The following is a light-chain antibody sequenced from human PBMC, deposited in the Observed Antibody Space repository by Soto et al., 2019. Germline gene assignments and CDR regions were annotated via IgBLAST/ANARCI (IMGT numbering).Light chain of an antibody. CDR3: KQPYRWTPIT. CDR1: QTVIKY. CDR2: DAS. V-gene: IGKV3-11*01. J-gene: IGKJ5*01. Sequence: EIVLTQSPATLSLSPGERATLSCRASQTVIKYLAWFQQKPGQAPRLLIYDASTRATCIPARFSCRRSETDLTLTMRSLEPEDFADYYCKQPYRWTPITFGHGTRLHIK.